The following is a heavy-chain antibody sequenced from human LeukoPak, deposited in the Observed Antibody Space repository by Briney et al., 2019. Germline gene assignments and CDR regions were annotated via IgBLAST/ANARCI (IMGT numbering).Heavy chain of an antibody. CDR1: RFTVSSNY. D-gene: IGHD3-16*01. V-gene: IGHV3-53*01. CDR2: IHDGGST. CDR3: AKDPDGGAVYFDY. Sequence: GKSLRLSCAASRFTVSSNYMSWVRQAPGKGLEWVSVIHDGGSTYYADSVKGRFTISRDNSKNTLYLQMNSLRAEDTAVYYCAKDPDGGAVYFDYWGQGTLVTVSS. J-gene: IGHJ4*02.